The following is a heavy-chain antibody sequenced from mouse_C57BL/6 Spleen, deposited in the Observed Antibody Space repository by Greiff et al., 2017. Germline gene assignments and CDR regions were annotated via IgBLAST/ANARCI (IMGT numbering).Heavy chain of an antibody. CDR1: GYAFSSSW. CDR3: ARYSGKVYYFDY. D-gene: IGHD4-1*01. Sequence: VQLQQSGPELVKPGASVKISCKASGYAFSSSWMNWVKQRPGKGLEWIGRIYPGDGDTNYNGKFKGKATLTADKSSSTAYMQLSSLTSEDSAVYFCARYSGKVYYFDYWGQGTTLTVSS. CDR2: IYPGDGDT. J-gene: IGHJ2*01. V-gene: IGHV1-82*01.